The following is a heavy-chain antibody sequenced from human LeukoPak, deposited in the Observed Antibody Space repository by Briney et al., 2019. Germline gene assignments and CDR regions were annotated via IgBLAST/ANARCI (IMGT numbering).Heavy chain of an antibody. V-gene: IGHV4-59*01. J-gene: IGHJ3*02. CDR1: GASMTTYY. Sequence: SETLSLTCTVSGASMTTYYWSWIRQPPGKGLEWVAYIYSSGSINYNPALKSRLTISIDTSKKQFSLKMSSVTAADTALYYCARLPAARLISGAFDIWGQGTMVTVSS. CDR3: ARLPAARLISGAFDI. D-gene: IGHD1-20*01. CDR2: IYSSGSI.